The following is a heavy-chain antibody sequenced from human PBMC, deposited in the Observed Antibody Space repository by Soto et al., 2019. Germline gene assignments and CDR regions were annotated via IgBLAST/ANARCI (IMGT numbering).Heavy chain of an antibody. CDR1: GGSISSSSFH. Sequence: PSETLSLTCTVSGGSISSSSFHWGWIRQPPGKGLEWIGSIYYSGSTYYSPSLKSRVTISVDTSKNQFSLKLNSVTAADTAVYYCARLGGYYQAFDQWGQGSLVTVSS. CDR2: IYYSGST. J-gene: IGHJ4*02. D-gene: IGHD3-22*01. CDR3: ARLGGYYQAFDQ. V-gene: IGHV4-39*01.